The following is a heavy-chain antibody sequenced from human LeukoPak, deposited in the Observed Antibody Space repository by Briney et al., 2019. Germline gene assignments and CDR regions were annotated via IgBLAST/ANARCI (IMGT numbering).Heavy chain of an antibody. CDR1: GYSFTNYW. D-gene: IGHD2-15*01. CDR3: ARSQGYCSGGSCLQGDWFDP. Sequence: GESLKICCKGSGYSFTNYWIGWVRQMPGKGLEWMGIIYPGDSDTRYSPSFQGQVTISADKSISTAYLQWGSLKASDTAMYYCARSQGYCSGGSCLQGDWFDPWGQGTLVTVSS. CDR2: IYPGDSDT. V-gene: IGHV5-51*01. J-gene: IGHJ5*02.